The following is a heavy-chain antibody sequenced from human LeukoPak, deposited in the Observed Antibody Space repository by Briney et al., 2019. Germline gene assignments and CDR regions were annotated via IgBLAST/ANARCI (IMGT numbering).Heavy chain of an antibody. D-gene: IGHD2-21*01. CDR2: IYENGGTT. CDR3: AKDFRIGYSAHFDY. V-gene: IGHV3-23*01. CDR1: GFTVRSQA. J-gene: IGHJ4*02. Sequence: PGGSLRPSCVGSGFTVRSQAMSWVRQAPEKGLEFVSGIYENGGTTYYADSVKGRFSISRDNSKNTLYLQMDSLRGEDTAVYYCAKDFRIGYSAHFDYWGQGALVTVSS.